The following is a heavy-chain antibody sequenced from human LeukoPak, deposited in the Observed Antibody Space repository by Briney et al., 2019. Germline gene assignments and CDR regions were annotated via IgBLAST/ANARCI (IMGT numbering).Heavy chain of an antibody. CDR1: RYTLTRYG. CDR2: MYLNRGNT. Sequence: ASEKVSCKASRYTLTRYGINWVRQATGQELEWMGWMYLNRGNTGYAQKLQGTVTNTTNTSISTAYMEPRSLRPADTAPYYCARMYLRRGGRRSFDYCGRGSVAPVS. J-gene: IGHJ4*02. D-gene: IGHD4-23*01. CDR3: ARMYLRRGGRRSFDY. V-gene: IGHV1-8*03.